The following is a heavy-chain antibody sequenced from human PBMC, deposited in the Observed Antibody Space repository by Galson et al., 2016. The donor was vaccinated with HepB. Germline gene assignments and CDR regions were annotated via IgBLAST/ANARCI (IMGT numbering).Heavy chain of an antibody. CDR2: INPNSGGT. V-gene: IGHV1-2*02. CDR3: ARGGRPWWELRVHDALDI. Sequence: SVKVSCKASGYTFTGYYMHWVRQAPGQGLEWMGWINPNSGGTKSAQKFQGRVTMTRDTSISIAYMELSSLRSDDTAVYSCARGGRPWWELRVHDALDIWGQGTMAIVSS. D-gene: IGHD1-26*01. CDR1: GYTFTGYY. J-gene: IGHJ3*02.